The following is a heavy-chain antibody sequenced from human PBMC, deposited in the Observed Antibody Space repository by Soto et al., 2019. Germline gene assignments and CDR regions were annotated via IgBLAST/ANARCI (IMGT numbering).Heavy chain of an antibody. CDR3: ATNGRGHCSGGSCEFGDY. V-gene: IGHV1-69*01. D-gene: IGHD2-15*01. Sequence: QVQLVQSGAEVKKPGSSVKVSCKASGGTFSSYAISWVRQAPGQGLEWMGGLIPIFGTANYAQKFQGRVTITADESTSTAYMELSSLRSEDTAVYYCATNGRGHCSGGSCEFGDYWGQGTLVTVSS. CDR1: GGTFSSYA. J-gene: IGHJ4*02. CDR2: LIPIFGTA.